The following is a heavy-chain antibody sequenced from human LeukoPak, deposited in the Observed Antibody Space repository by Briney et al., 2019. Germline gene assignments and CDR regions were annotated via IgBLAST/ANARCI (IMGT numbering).Heavy chain of an antibody. CDR1: GFTFNNAW. Sequence: GRCLRLSCAASGFTFNNAWMSWVRRAPGKGLEWVGRIKRKGDDGTIDYAAPVKGRFTISRDDSKNTLYLQMNSLKSEDTAVYYCTAGTGRSDFDYWGQGTLVTVSS. CDR2: IKRKGDDGTI. V-gene: IGHV3-15*01. D-gene: IGHD3/OR15-3a*01. CDR3: TAGTGRSDFDY. J-gene: IGHJ4*02.